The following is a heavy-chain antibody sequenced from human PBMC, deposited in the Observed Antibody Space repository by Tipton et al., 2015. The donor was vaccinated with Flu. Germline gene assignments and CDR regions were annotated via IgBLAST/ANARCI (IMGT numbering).Heavy chain of an antibody. Sequence: TLSLTCAVSGDSISSDFYWAWIRQFPGKGLEWIGTVSRTGSTIYNPSLKSRVTISIDTSKNQFSLNMRSVTAADMAVYYCARRDYSNYVSDPKSWFDSWGQGILVTASS. CDR3: ARRDYSNYVSDPKSWFDS. D-gene: IGHD4-11*01. J-gene: IGHJ5*01. CDR1: GDSISSDFY. CDR2: VSRTGST. V-gene: IGHV4-38-2*01.